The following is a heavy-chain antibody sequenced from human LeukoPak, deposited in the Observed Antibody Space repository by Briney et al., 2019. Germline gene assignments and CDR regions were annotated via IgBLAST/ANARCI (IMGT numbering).Heavy chain of an antibody. CDR2: ISSSGNT. Sequence: PGGSLRLSCAASGFTFSRSAMTWVRQTPGKGLDWVSSISSSGNTYYADSVMGRFTISRDNSKNMLYLQMNSLRAEDTAVYYCVKGRISEDGLDFWGQGTLVTVSS. D-gene: IGHD6-13*01. CDR3: VKGRISEDGLDF. V-gene: IGHV3-23*01. CDR1: GFTFSRSA. J-gene: IGHJ4*02.